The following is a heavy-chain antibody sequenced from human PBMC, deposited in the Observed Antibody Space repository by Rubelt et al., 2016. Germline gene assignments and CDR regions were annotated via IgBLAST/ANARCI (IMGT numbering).Heavy chain of an antibody. Sequence: PGGSLRLSCIASGFTFNSYRMNWVRQAPGKGLEWVSTIYDGGSPMYYADSVKGRFTISRDNAKNSLYLQMDSLRAEDTAVYYCARASGYCTNGICYIDYWGQGTLVTVSS. CDR3: ARASGYCTNGICYIDY. D-gene: IGHD2-8*01. CDR1: GFTFNSYR. J-gene: IGHJ4*02. CDR2: IYDGGSPM. V-gene: IGHV3-48*04.